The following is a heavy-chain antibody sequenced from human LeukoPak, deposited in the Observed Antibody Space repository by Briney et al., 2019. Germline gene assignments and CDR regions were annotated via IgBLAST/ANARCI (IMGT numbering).Heavy chain of an antibody. D-gene: IGHD2-2*01. Sequence: ASVKVSCKASGYTFTSYDINWVRQATGQGLEWMGWMNPNSGNTGYAQKFQGRVTMTRNTSISTAYMELSSLRSEDTAVYYCASRRPAAADAFDIWGQGTMVTVSS. V-gene: IGHV1-8*01. CDR3: ASRRPAAADAFDI. CDR2: MNPNSGNT. CDR1: GYTFTSYD. J-gene: IGHJ3*02.